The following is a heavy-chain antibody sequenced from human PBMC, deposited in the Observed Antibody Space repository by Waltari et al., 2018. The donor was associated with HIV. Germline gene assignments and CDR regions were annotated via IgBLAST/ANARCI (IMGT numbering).Heavy chain of an antibody. CDR1: GGSIGTNF. D-gene: IGHD1-26*01. V-gene: IGHV4-59*01. Sequence: QVQLQESGPGLVKPSETLSPMCTVSGGSIGTNFWSWIRQAPGKGLEWIGYVFYSGTTNYNPSLKSRVTISLYTSKIHFSLNLRSVTAADTAVYYCASSRVAAGLDSWGQGTQVTVSS. J-gene: IGHJ4*02. CDR3: ASSRVAAGLDS. CDR2: VFYSGTT.